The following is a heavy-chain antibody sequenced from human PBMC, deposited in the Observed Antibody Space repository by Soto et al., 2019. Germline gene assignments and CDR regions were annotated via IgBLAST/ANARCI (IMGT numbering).Heavy chain of an antibody. Sequence: GGSLRLSCAASGFTFSSYGMHWVRQAPGKGLEWVAVISYDGSNKYYADSVKGRFTISRDNSKNTLYLQMNSLRAEDTAVYYCAKESSSGWYKTYYYYGMDVWGQGTTVTVSS. CDR3: AKESSSGWYKTYYYYGMDV. CDR1: GFTFSSYG. V-gene: IGHV3-30*18. J-gene: IGHJ6*02. D-gene: IGHD6-19*01. CDR2: ISYDGSNK.